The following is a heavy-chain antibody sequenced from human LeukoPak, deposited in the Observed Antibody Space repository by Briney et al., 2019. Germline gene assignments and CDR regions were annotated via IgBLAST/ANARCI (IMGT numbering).Heavy chain of an antibody. CDR3: ARAVHYSGTSYQYTGGYYYFDF. J-gene: IGHJ4*02. D-gene: IGHD3-10*01. V-gene: IGHV4-61*03. Sequence: PSQTLSLTCAVSGDSISSGDYSWSWIRQPPGKGLEWIGNINYSGSANSNPSLKSRATISVDMSKKHFFLDLSSVTAADTAVYHCARAVHYSGTSYQYTGGYYYFDFWGQGTLVTVSS. CDR2: INYSGSA. CDR1: GDSISSGDYS.